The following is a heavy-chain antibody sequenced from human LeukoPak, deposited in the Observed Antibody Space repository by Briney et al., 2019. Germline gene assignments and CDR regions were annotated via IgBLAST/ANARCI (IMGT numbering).Heavy chain of an antibody. Sequence: GGSLSPSCAASGFTFSSYALSWVRQPQGKGLDGFSAISGSGYSTYYADSVKGRFTISRGNSKNTLYLQMNSLRAEDTAVYYCAKEAGYSGYDYPDYWGQGTLVTVSS. J-gene: IGHJ4*02. CDR1: GFTFSSYA. CDR2: ISGSGYST. CDR3: AKEAGYSGYDYPDY. D-gene: IGHD5-12*01. V-gene: IGHV3-23*01.